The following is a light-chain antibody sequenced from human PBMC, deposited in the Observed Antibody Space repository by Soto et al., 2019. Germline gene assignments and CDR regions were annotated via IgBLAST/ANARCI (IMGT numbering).Light chain of an antibody. V-gene: IGKV1-39*01. J-gene: IGKJ1*01. CDR2: AAS. Sequence: DIQMTQSPSSLSASVGDRVTITCRASQGIRNDLGWYQQKPGKAPNLLIYAASSLHSGVPSRFSGSGSGTDFTLTISSLQPEDFGTFYCHQSYSSWTFGQGTKVEIK. CDR3: HQSYSSWT. CDR1: QGIRND.